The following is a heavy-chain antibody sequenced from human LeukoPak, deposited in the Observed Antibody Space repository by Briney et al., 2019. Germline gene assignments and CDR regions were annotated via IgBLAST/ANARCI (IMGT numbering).Heavy chain of an antibody. CDR1: GGSLSSGDYY. V-gene: IGHV4-30-4*01. D-gene: IGHD4-17*01. Sequence: SQTLSLTCTVSGGSLSSGDYYWGWVRQPPGTGLEWIGYIYYSGSTYYNPSLKSRVTISVDTSKNQFSLKLSSVTAADTAVYYCASVTTTDGFDPWGQGTLVTVSS. CDR2: IYYSGST. CDR3: ASVTTTDGFDP. J-gene: IGHJ5*02.